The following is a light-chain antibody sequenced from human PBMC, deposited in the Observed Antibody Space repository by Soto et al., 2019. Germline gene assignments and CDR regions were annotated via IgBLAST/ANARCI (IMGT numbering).Light chain of an antibody. CDR1: SSDVGGYNY. CDR3: SSYAGSNNVV. J-gene: IGLJ2*01. CDR2: EVS. Sequence: QSALTQPPSASGSPGQPVTIPCTGTSSDVGGYNYVSWYQQHPGKAPKLMIYEVSKRPSGVPDRFSGSKSGNTASLTVSGLQAEDEADYYCSSYAGSNNVVFGGRTKLTV. V-gene: IGLV2-8*01.